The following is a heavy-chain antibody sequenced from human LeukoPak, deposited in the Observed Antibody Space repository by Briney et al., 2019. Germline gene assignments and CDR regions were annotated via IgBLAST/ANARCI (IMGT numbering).Heavy chain of an antibody. J-gene: IGHJ4*02. V-gene: IGHV4-59*01. CDR1: GASMSSYY. Sequence: SETLSLTCTVSGASMSSYYWSWMRQPPGKGLEWIGYIYYSGTTNYNPSLRSRVTLSVDTSKNQFSLKLSSVTAEDTAIYYCARGYYGSGGYSEPFDYWGQGTLVTVSS. D-gene: IGHD3-22*01. CDR2: IYYSGTT. CDR3: ARGYYGSGGYSEPFDY.